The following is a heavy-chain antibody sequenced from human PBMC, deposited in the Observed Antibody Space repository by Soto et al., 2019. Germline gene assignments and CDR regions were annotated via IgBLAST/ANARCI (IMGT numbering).Heavy chain of an antibody. D-gene: IGHD6-13*01. CDR1: GYSFTSYW. V-gene: IGHV5-51*01. CDR3: ARQSLAAAGTEDFDY. Sequence: GESLKISCKGSGYSFTSYWIGWVRQMPGKGLEWMGIIYPGDSDTRYSPSFQGQVTISADKSISTAYLQWSSLKASDTAMYYCARQSLAAAGTEDFDYWGQGTLVTVSS. J-gene: IGHJ4*02. CDR2: IYPGDSDT.